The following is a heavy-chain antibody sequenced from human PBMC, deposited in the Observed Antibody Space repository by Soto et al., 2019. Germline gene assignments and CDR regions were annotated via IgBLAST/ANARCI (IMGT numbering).Heavy chain of an antibody. V-gene: IGHV4-59*08. J-gene: IGHJ4*02. CDR3: ARGYDFWSGYYLVY. Sequence: SETLSLTCTVSGGSISSYYWSWIRQPPGKGLEWIGYIYYSGSTNYNPSLKSRVTISVDTSKNQFSLKLSSVTAADTAVYYCARGYDFWSGYYLVYWGQGTLVTVSS. CDR1: GGSISSYY. D-gene: IGHD3-3*01. CDR2: IYYSGST.